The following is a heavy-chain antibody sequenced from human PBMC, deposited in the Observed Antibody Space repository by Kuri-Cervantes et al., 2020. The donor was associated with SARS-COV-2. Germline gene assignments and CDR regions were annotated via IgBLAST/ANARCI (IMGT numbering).Heavy chain of an antibody. Sequence: SETLSLTCAVYGGSFSGYYWSWIRQPPGKGLEWIGEINHSGSTNYNPSLKSRVTISVDTSKNQFSLKLSSVTAADTAVYYCARAGERYYDFWSGHSPNDAVDVWGRGTMVTVSS. D-gene: IGHD3-3*01. CDR1: GGSFSGYY. CDR2: INHSGST. J-gene: IGHJ3*01. V-gene: IGHV4-34*01. CDR3: ARAGERYYDFWSGHSPNDAVDV.